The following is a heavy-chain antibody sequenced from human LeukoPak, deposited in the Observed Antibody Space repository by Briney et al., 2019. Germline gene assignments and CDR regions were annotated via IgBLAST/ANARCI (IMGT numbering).Heavy chain of an antibody. J-gene: IGHJ4*02. CDR3: TIPAGQAAGTWDFDY. CDR2: IYPGDSDT. Sequence: SGESLKISCKGSGYSFTSYWIGWVRQMPGKGLEWMGIIYPGDSDTRYSPSFQGQVTISADKSISTAYLQWSSLKASDTAMYYCTIPAGQAAGTWDFDYWGQGTLVTVSS. V-gene: IGHV5-51*01. D-gene: IGHD6-13*01. CDR1: GYSFTSYW.